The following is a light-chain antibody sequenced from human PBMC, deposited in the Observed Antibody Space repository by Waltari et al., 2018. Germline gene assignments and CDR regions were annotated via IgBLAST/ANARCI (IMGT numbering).Light chain of an antibody. V-gene: IGLV1-44*01. CDR3: AAWDDSLNGRV. Sequence: QSVLTQPPSASGTPGQRVTISCFGRPSNIGGNTVNWYQPLPGTAPKVLIFFNSERPSGVPDRFSGSKSGTSASLAISGLQSEDEADYYCAAWDDSLNGRVFGGGTKLTVL. J-gene: IGLJ3*02. CDR1: PSNIGGNT. CDR2: FNS.